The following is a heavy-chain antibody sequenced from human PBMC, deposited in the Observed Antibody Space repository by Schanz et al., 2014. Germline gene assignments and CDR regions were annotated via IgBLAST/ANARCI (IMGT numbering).Heavy chain of an antibody. CDR1: GGSINNYF. Sequence: QVHLQESGPGLVKPSETLSVTCTVSGGSINNYFWTWIRQPAGKGLEWIGRIYSNGISHYNPSLESGVTMSVETSKNPFSLKVRSVTAADTAVYYCARARGSNRGPRKYYFDYWGQGTLVTVSS. J-gene: IGHJ4*02. CDR3: ARARGSNRGPRKYYFDY. V-gene: IGHV4-4*07. CDR2: IYSNGIS.